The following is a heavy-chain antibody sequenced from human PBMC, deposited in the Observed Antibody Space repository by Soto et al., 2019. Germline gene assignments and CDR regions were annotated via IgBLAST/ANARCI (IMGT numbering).Heavy chain of an antibody. CDR3: ATQVRMQWLLSLFEH. D-gene: IGHD6-19*01. V-gene: IGHV1-24*01. J-gene: IGHJ4*02. Sequence: ASVKVSAKVSGFALTELSIDLLRHAPGKGLEWMVGFDPEDGETIYAPKFHGRVTMTEDTSTDTAYMEPSSLRSEDTAVYYCATQVRMQWLLSLFEHLVQGTLVTVTS. CDR2: FDPEDGET. CDR1: GFALTELS.